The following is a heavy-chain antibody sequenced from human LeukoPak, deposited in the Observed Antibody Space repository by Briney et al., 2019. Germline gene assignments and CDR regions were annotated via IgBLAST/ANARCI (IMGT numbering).Heavy chain of an antibody. Sequence: GGSLRLSCAGSGFALTSHGMNWVRQAPGKGLEWVAVISSDGATKYYADSVQGRFAISRDASRNTLYLQMNSLRTEDTAVYYRAKDLPFWETDPYGTAWGQGTLVTVSS. CDR2: ISSDGATK. D-gene: IGHD3-16*01. CDR1: GFALTSHG. V-gene: IGHV3-30*09. J-gene: IGHJ4*02. CDR3: AKDLPFWETDPYGTA.